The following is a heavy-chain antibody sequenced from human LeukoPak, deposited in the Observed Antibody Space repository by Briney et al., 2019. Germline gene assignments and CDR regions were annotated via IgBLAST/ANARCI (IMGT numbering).Heavy chain of an antibody. J-gene: IGHJ4*02. CDR2: IIPIFSIA. CDR3: ATGPKSGVGYGDY. V-gene: IGHV1-69*02. Sequence: SVKVSCQASGDTFTSYTISWVRQAPGQGLEWMGRIIPIFSIANYAQKFQGSVTITADKSTATTYMELIRLRSDDTAVYDCATGPKSGVGYGDYWGQGTLVTVSS. CDR1: GDTFTSYT. D-gene: IGHD1-14*01.